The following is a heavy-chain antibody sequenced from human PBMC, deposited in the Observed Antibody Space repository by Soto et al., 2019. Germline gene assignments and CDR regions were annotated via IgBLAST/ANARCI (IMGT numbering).Heavy chain of an antibody. Sequence: GGSLRLSCAASGFTFSSYAMSWVRQAPGKGLEWVSAISGSGGSTYYADSVKGRSTISRDNSKNTLYLQMNSLRAEDTAVSYCAKDVGFGELLGNPLYYMDVWGKGTTVTVSS. CDR1: GFTFSSYA. CDR2: ISGSGGST. D-gene: IGHD3-10*01. CDR3: AKDVGFGELLGNPLYYMDV. V-gene: IGHV3-23*01. J-gene: IGHJ6*03.